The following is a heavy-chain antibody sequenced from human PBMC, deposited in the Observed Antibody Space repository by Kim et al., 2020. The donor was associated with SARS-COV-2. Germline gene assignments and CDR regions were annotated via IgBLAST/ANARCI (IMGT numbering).Heavy chain of an antibody. CDR2: ISSSSSTI. J-gene: IGHJ4*02. CDR3: AREGYYYGSGSYFVDY. V-gene: IGHV3-48*02. CDR1: GFTFSSYS. D-gene: IGHD3-10*01. Sequence: GGSLRLSCAASGFTFSSYSMNWVRQAPGKGLEWVSYISSSSSTIYYADSVKGRFTISRDNAKNSLYLQMNSLRDEDTAVYYCAREGYYYGSGSYFVDYWGQGTLVTVSS.